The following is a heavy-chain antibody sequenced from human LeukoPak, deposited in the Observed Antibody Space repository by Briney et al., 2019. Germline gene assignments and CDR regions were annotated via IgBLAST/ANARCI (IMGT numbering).Heavy chain of an antibody. CDR1: GFTFSTYA. CDR2: LPNSGGSSGVT. J-gene: IGHJ4*02. CDR3: VKGVGPRAPNGRVFEY. D-gene: IGHD1-26*01. Sequence: GGSLRLSCAATGFTFSTYAMSWVRQAPGKGLAWVSALPNSGGSSGVTYYADSVKGRFIISRDNSKSTLYLQLSSLRAEDTAVYYCVKGVGPRAPNGRVFEYWGQGALVTVSS. V-gene: IGHV3-23*01.